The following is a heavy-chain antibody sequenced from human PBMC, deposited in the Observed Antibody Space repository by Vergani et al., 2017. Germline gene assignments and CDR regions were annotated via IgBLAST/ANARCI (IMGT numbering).Heavy chain of an antibody. D-gene: IGHD1-26*01. CDR2: ISWNSGSI. V-gene: IGHV3-9*01. CDR3: AKDSPRYSGSYYGYFDY. J-gene: IGHJ4*02. Sequence: EVQLVESGGGLVQPGRSLRLSCAASGFTFDDYAMHWVRQAPGKGLERVSGISWNSGSIGYADSVKGRFTISRDNAKNSLYLQMNSLRAEDTALYYCAKDSPRYSGSYYGYFDYWGQGTLVTVSS. CDR1: GFTFDDYA.